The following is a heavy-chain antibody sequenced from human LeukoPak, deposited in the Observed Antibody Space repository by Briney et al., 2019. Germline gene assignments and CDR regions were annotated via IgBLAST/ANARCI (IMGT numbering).Heavy chain of an antibody. D-gene: IGHD1-14*01. CDR2: IIPIFGTA. CDR1: GGTFSSYA. V-gene: IGHV1-69*13. Sequence: GASVKVSCKASGGTFSSYAISWVRQAPEQGLEWMGGIIPIFGTANYAQKFQGRVTITADESTSTAYMELSSLRSEDTAVYYCASLGINHDYWGQGTLVTVSS. J-gene: IGHJ4*02. CDR3: ASLGINHDY.